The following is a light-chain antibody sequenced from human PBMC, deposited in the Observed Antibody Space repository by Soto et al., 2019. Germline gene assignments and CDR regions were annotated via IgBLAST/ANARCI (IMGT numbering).Light chain of an antibody. CDR2: DVS. CDR1: SSDVGGYNY. Sequence: QSALTQPASVSGSPGQSITISCTGTSSDVGGYNYVSWYQQHPGKAPKLMIYDVSNRPSGVSNRFSGSKSGTSASLTISGLQAEDEADYYCSSYPSSSTPYVFGTGTKVTVL. CDR3: SSYPSSSTPYV. J-gene: IGLJ1*01. V-gene: IGLV2-14*01.